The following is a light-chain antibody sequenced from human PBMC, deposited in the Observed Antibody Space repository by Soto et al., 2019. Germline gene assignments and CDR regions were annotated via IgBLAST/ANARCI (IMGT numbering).Light chain of an antibody. V-gene: IGLV2-14*03. CDR2: DVS. Sequence: QSALTQPASVSGSPGQSITISCTGTSSDVGGYNYVSWYQHHPGKAPKLMIYDVSNRPSGVSNSFSGSKSGNTASLSISGLQPEDEADYYCSSYRTSNTRQIVCGTGTKVTVL. J-gene: IGLJ1*01. CDR3: SSYRTSNTRQIV. CDR1: SSDVGGYNY.